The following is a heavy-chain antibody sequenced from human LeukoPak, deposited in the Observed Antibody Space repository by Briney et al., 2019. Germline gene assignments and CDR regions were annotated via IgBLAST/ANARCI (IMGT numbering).Heavy chain of an antibody. CDR2: ISWNSGSI. J-gene: IGHJ3*02. Sequence: GGSLRLSCAASGFTFDDYAMHWVRQAPGKGLEWVSGISWNSGSIGYADSVKGRFTISRDNAKNSLYLQMNSLRAEDTALHYCAKVLYSSGWPDAFDIWGQGTMVTVSS. CDR1: GFTFDDYA. V-gene: IGHV3-9*01. CDR3: AKVLYSSGWPDAFDI. D-gene: IGHD6-19*01.